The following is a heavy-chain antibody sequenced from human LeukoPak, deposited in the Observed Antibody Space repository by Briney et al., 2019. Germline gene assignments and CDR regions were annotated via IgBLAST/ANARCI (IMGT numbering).Heavy chain of an antibody. D-gene: IGHD5-18*01. CDR3: ARGTSYGLLNDY. J-gene: IGHJ4*02. CDR2: IDHSGST. Sequence: TSETLSLTCTVSGGSISSYYWSWIRQPPGKGLEWIGEIDHSGSTNYNPSLKSRVTISVDTSKNQFSLKLSSVTAADTAVYYCARGTSYGLLNDYWGQGTLVTVSS. V-gene: IGHV4-34*01. CDR1: GGSISSYY.